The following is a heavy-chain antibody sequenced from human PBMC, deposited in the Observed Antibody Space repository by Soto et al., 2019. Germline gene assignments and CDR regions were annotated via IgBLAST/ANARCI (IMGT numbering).Heavy chain of an antibody. Sequence: QVQLQQWGAGLLKPSEPLSLTCAVYGGSFSGYYWSWIRQPPGKGLEWIGEINHSGSTNYNPSLKSRVTISVDTSKNQFSLKLSSVTAADTAVYSCAGSSFSSHYCDYWGQGTLVTVSS. V-gene: IGHV4-34*01. CDR1: GGSFSGYY. J-gene: IGHJ4*02. CDR2: INHSGST. CDR3: AGSSFSSHYCDY. D-gene: IGHD6-6*01.